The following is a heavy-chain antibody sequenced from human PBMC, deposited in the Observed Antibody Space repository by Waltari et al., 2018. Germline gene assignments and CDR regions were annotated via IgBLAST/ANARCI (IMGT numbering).Heavy chain of an antibody. CDR3: ATWPRYYYDSSGYQHTAP. CDR2: IYYSGST. Sequence: QVQLQESGPGLVKPSETLSLTCTVSGGSISRHYWSWTRQPPGKGLEWIGYIYYSGSTNYNPSLKSRVTISVDTSKNQFSLKLSSVTAADTAVYYCATWPRYYYDSSGYQHTAPWGQGTLVTVSS. D-gene: IGHD3-22*01. V-gene: IGHV4-59*11. CDR1: GGSISRHY. J-gene: IGHJ5*02.